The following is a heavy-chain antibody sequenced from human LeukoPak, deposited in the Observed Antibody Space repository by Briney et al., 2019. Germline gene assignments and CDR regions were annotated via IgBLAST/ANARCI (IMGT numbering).Heavy chain of an antibody. D-gene: IGHD6-13*01. CDR3: ARDFFPIVDSSWYEIGY. J-gene: IGHJ4*02. V-gene: IGHV3-53*01. Sequence: GGSLRLSCAASGFTVSSNYMSWVRQAPGKGLEWVSVIYSGGSTYYADSVKGRFTISRDNSKNTLYLQMNSLRAEDTAVYYCARDFFPIVDSSWYEIGYWGQGTLVTVSS. CDR2: IYSGGST. CDR1: GFTVSSNY.